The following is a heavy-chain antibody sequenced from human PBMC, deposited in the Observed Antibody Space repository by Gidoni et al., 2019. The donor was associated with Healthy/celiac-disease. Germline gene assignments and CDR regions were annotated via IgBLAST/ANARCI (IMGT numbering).Heavy chain of an antibody. CDR3: AREQVAVAGYYYYGMDV. V-gene: IGHV5-10-1*03. J-gene: IGHJ6*02. D-gene: IGHD6-19*01. Sequence: EVQLVQSGAEVKKPGESLRISCKGPGYSFTSYWISWVRQMPGKVLDWMGRIDPSDSYTNYSPSFQGHVTITADKTISTAYLQWSSLKASDTAMYYCAREQVAVAGYYYYGMDVWGQGTTVTVSS. CDR2: IDPSDSYT. CDR1: GYSFTSYW.